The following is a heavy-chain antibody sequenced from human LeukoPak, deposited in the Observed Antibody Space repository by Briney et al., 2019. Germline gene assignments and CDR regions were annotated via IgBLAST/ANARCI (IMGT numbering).Heavy chain of an antibody. Sequence: GGSLRLSCAASGFTFSSYAMSWVRQAPGKGLAWVSAISGSGGSTYYADSVKGRFTISRDNSKNTLYLQMNSLRAEDTAVYYCAKAPGYSSGIDYWGQGTLVTVSS. J-gene: IGHJ4*02. V-gene: IGHV3-23*01. CDR3: AKAPGYSSGIDY. D-gene: IGHD6-25*01. CDR1: GFTFSSYA. CDR2: ISGSGGST.